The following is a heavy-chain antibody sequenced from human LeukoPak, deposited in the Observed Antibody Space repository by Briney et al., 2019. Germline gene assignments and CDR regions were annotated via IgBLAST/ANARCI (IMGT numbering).Heavy chain of an antibody. D-gene: IGHD3-10*01. Sequence: ASVKVSCKASGYTFTGYYMHWVRQAPGQGLEWMGWINPNSGGTNYAQKFQGRVTMTRDTSISTAYMELSRLRSDDTAVYYCARDRMYYYGSGPDWYFDLWGRGTLVTVSS. V-gene: IGHV1-2*02. J-gene: IGHJ2*01. CDR2: INPNSGGT. CDR1: GYTFTGYY. CDR3: ARDRMYYYGSGPDWYFDL.